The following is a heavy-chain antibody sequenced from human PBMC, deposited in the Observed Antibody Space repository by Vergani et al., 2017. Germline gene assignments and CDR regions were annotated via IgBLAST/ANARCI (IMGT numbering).Heavy chain of an antibody. CDR2: ISSSSSYT. V-gene: IGHV3-11*06. D-gene: IGHD3-10*01. CDR1: GFSFSDYY. Sequence: QVQLVESGGGLVKPGGSQRLSCAASGFSFSDYYMSWIRQAPGKGLEWVSYISSSSSYTNDADSVKGRFTISRDNAKKSLYLQMNSLRVEDTAVYYCARVVPLGGSGSYYDHWGQGTLVTVSS. CDR3: ARVVPLGGSGSYYDH. J-gene: IGHJ4*02.